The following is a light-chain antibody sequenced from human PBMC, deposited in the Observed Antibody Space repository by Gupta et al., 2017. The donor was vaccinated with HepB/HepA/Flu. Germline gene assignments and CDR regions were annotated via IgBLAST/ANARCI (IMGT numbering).Light chain of an antibody. J-gene: IGKJ2*01. Sequence: EIVLTQSPGTLSLSPGERATLSCRASQSVSSSYLAWYQQKPGQAPRLLIYGASSRATGIPDRFSGSGSGTDFTLTISRLEPEDFAVYYCQQYGSSTGDTFGQGTKLVIK. V-gene: IGKV3-20*01. CDR1: QSVSSSY. CDR2: GAS. CDR3: QQYGSSTGDT.